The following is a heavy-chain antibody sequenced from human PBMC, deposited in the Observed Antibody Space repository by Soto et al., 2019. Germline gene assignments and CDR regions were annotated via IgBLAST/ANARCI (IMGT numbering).Heavy chain of an antibody. Sequence: WASVKVSCKASGYTFTDYYIHWVRQAPGQGLEWMGMINPSGGNTNYAQKLQGRVTMTTDTSTSTAYMELRSLRSDDTAVYYCARDQVVATMGDYWGQGTLVTVSS. J-gene: IGHJ4*02. CDR1: GYTFTDYY. V-gene: IGHV1-46*01. CDR2: INPSGGNT. CDR3: ARDQVVATMGDY. D-gene: IGHD5-12*01.